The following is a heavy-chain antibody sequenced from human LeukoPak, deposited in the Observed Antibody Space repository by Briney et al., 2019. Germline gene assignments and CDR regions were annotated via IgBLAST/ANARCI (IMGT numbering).Heavy chain of an antibody. V-gene: IGHV4-59*08. D-gene: IGHD6-19*01. J-gene: IGHJ4*02. CDR2: IYYSGST. CDR1: GGSISSYY. Sequence: PSETLSLTCTVSGGSISSYYWSWIRQPPGKGLEWIGYIYYSGSTNYNPSLKSRVTISVDTSKNQFSLKLSSVTAADTAVYYCARTVGAVAGPGESYFDYWGQGTLVTVSS. CDR3: ARTVGAVAGPGESYFDY.